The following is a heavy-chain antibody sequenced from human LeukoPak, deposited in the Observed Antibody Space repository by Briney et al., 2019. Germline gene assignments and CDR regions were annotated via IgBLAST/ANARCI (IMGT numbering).Heavy chain of an antibody. J-gene: IGHJ4*02. CDR3: ARHDSRGIAVFDY. D-gene: IGHD6-19*01. Sequence: SETLSLTCIVSGGSISSSGYYWDWIRQPPGKGLEWIGNSYYTGSTYYNPSLKSRITISVDTSKNQFSLKLRSVTAADTAVYYCARHDSRGIAVFDYWGQGTLVTVSS. CDR1: GGSISSSGYY. V-gene: IGHV4-39*01. CDR2: SYYTGST.